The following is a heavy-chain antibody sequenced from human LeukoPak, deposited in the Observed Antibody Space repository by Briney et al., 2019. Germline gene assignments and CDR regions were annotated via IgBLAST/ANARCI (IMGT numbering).Heavy chain of an antibody. D-gene: IGHD3-22*01. CDR2: IIPIFGTA. J-gene: IGHJ5*02. CDR3: ARDKSSGYYLRVHFDP. V-gene: IGHV1-69*13. CDR1: GYTFTSYG. Sequence: ASVKVSCKASGYTFTSYGISWVRQAPGQGLEWMGGIIPIFGTANYAQKFQGRVTITADESTSTAYMELSSLRSEDTAVYYCARDKSSGYYLRVHFDPWGQGTLVTVSS.